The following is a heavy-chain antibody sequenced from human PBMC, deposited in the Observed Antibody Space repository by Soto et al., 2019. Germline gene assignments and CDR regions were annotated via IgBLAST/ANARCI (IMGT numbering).Heavy chain of an antibody. CDR3: ARDQDDSSDAFDI. CDR1: GITFSNYW. J-gene: IGHJ3*02. CDR2: IKQDGSEK. D-gene: IGHD3-3*01. V-gene: IGHV3-7*01. Sequence: PGGSLRLSCAASGITFSNYWMTWVRQAPGKGLEWVANIKQDGSEKYYVDSVKGRFTISRDNAKNSLYLQMNSLRAEDTAVYYCARDQDDSSDAFDIWGQGTMVNVSS.